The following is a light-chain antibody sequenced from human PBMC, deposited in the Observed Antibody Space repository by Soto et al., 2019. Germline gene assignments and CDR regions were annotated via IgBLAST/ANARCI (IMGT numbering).Light chain of an antibody. V-gene: IGLV7-43*01. CDR3: LLYFGGDRL. J-gene: IGLJ2*01. CDR1: TGAVTSGFY. CDR2: STS. Sequence: QTVVTEEPSLTVYPGGTVTLTCASSTGAVTSGFYPNWFQTKPGQAPRLLIYSTSNKHSWTPGRFSGSLLGGKAALTRSGVQPDDEAEYYCLLYFGGDRLFGGGTQLTVL.